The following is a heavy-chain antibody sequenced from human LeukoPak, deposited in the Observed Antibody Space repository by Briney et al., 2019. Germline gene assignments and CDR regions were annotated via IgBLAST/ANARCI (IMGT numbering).Heavy chain of an antibody. CDR2: IDSGGST. V-gene: IGHV3-66*02. D-gene: IGHD3-22*01. CDR3: ARDQSYYYNSSGYLNAFDI. J-gene: IGHJ3*02. CDR1: GFTVSINY. Sequence: PGGSLRLSCAASGFTVSINYMSWVRQAPGKGLEWVSVIDSGGSTYYADSVKGRFTISRDNSKNTIYLQMNRLRAEDTAVYYCARDQSYYYNSSGYLNAFDIWGQGTMVTVSS.